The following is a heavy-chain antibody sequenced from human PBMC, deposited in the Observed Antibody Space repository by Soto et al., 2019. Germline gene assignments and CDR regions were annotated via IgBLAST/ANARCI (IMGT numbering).Heavy chain of an antibody. J-gene: IGHJ3*02. CDR3: ASPLRDSSGYYGSGAFDI. V-gene: IGHV1-69*13. Sequence: SVKVSCKASGGTFSSYAISWVRQAPGQGLEWMGGIIPIFGTANYAQKFQGRVTITADESTSTAYMELSSLRSEDTAVYYCASPLRDSSGYYGSGAFDIWAQGTMVTVSS. CDR2: IIPIFGTA. D-gene: IGHD3-22*01. CDR1: GGTFSSYA.